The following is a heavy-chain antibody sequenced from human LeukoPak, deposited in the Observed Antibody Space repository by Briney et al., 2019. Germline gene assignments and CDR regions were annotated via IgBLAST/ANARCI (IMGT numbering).Heavy chain of an antibody. D-gene: IGHD3-22*01. CDR1: GFTYSSYE. J-gene: IGHJ6*02. CDR2: ISSSGNTI. CDR3: ARDDRSYYYYGMDV. Sequence: GGSLRLSCAASGFTYSSYEMNWVRQAPGKGLEWVSYISSSGNTIYYADSVKGRFTISRDNAKNSLYLQMNSLRAEDTAVYYCARDDRSYYYYGMDVWGQGTTVTVSS. V-gene: IGHV3-48*03.